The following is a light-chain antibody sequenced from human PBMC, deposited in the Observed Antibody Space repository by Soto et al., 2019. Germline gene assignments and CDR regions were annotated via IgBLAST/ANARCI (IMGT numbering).Light chain of an antibody. J-gene: IGKJ4*01. CDR2: GAS. CDR1: QSVSSSY. CDR3: QQYGSSPALT. V-gene: IGKV3-20*01. Sequence: EIVLTQSPGTLSLSPGERATLSCRASQSVSSSYIAWYQQKPGQAPRLLIYGASSRATGIPDRFSGSGSGTDFTLSISRLEPEDFAVYFCQQYGSSPALTFGGGTKV.